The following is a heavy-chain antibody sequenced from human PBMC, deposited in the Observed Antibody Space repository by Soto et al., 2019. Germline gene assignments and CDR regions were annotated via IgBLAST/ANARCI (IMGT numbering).Heavy chain of an antibody. J-gene: IGHJ6*02. CDR2: ISSRGSSI. V-gene: IGHV3-11*01. D-gene: IGHD3-3*01. CDR3: ARGYYDFWSGYYISPYGMDV. Sequence: GSLRLSCAVSGFTFSDYYMSWIRQAPGKGLEWVSYISSRGSSIYYADSVKGRFTISRDNAKNSLYLQMNGLRAEDTAVYYCARGYYDFWSGYYISPYGMDVWGQGTTVTVSS. CDR1: GFTFSDYY.